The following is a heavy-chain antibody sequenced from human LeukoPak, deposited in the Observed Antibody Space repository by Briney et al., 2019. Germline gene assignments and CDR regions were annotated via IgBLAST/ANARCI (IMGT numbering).Heavy chain of an antibody. J-gene: IGHJ4*02. CDR3: ARNLGGAEDYFDY. Sequence: SETLSLTCTVSGGSINSCYWNWIRQPPGKGLEWIGYIYYSGSTNYNPSLKSRVTISVDTSKNQFSLKLSSVTAADTAMYYCARNLGGAEDYFDYWGQGTLVTVSS. D-gene: IGHD6-19*01. CDR2: IYYSGST. CDR1: GGSINSCY. V-gene: IGHV4-59*01.